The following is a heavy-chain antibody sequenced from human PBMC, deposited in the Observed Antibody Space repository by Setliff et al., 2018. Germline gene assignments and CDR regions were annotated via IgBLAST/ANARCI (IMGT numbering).Heavy chain of an antibody. CDR3: ARTGTYRYFDY. CDR2: IYYRGDT. V-gene: IGHV4-39*01. CDR1: GGSFNKYY. Sequence: SETLSLTCNVSGGSFNKYYWGWIRQPPGKGLEWIGRIYYRGDTYYNASLKGRLTISVDTAQNQFSLRLTSVTAADTAVYYCARTGTYRYFDYWGQGALVTVSS. J-gene: IGHJ4*02. D-gene: IGHD1-1*01.